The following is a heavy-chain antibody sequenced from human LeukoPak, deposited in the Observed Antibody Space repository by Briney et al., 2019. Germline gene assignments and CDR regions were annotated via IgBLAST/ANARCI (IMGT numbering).Heavy chain of an antibody. V-gene: IGHV1-18*01. CDR3: ARGALPTQPPSPDY. D-gene: IGHD2-15*01. Sequence: ASVKVSCKASGYTFTIYGISWVRQAPGQGLEWMGWISAYNGNTNYAQKLQGRVTMTTDTTTSTAYMELRSLRSDDTAVYYCARGALPTQPPSPDYWGQGTLVTVSS. CDR1: GYTFTIYG. J-gene: IGHJ4*02. CDR2: ISAYNGNT.